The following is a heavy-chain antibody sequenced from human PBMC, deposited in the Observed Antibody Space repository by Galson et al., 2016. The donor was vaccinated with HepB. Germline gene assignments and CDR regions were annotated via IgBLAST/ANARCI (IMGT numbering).Heavy chain of an antibody. V-gene: IGHV1-46*03. D-gene: IGHD4-17*01. CDR2: INPSGDST. CDR1: GYTFTSYF. CDR3: ASDYGDYGYFDY. Sequence: SVKVSCKASGYTFTSYFMHWVRQAPGQGLEWMGLINPSGDSTTYAQKFQGRVTMTRDTSTSTVYMELSSLRSEDTAVYYCASDYGDYGYFDYWGQGTLVTVSS. J-gene: IGHJ4*02.